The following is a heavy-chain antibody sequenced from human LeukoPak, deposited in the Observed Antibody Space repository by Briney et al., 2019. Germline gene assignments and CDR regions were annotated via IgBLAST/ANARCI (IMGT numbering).Heavy chain of an antibody. CDR2: IYSGGST. D-gene: IGHD3-3*01. V-gene: IGHV3-66*01. J-gene: IGHJ4*02. CDR1: GFTVSDSY. Sequence: GSLTLSCAASGFTVSDSYMSWVRQAPGKGLEWVSVIYSGGSTYYADSVKGRFTISRDHSKNTLYVQMNSLKADDTAVYYCARAWSGTQYYFDYWGQGTLVTVSS. CDR3: ARAWSGTQYYFDY.